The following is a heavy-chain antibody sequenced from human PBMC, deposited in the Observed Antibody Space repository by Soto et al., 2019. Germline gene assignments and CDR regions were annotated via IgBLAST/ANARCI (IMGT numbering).Heavy chain of an antibody. Sequence: QVQLQESGPGLVKPSGTLSLTCAVSGGSISSSNWWSWVRQPPGKGLEWIVEIYDSGNTNYNPSLKSRVTMAVDKSRNQFSLKLSSVTAADTAVYYCARRWGEGRVDYWGQGTLVTVSS. V-gene: IGHV4-4*02. CDR1: GGSISSSNW. J-gene: IGHJ4*02. CDR3: ARRWGEGRVDY. CDR2: IYDSGNT. D-gene: IGHD3-10*01.